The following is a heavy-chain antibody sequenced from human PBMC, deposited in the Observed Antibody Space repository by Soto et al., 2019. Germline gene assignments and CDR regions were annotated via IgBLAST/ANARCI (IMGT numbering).Heavy chain of an antibody. CDR3: ARHNGPLYVGYYYDMDV. J-gene: IGHJ6*02. Sequence: SETLSLTCTVSGGSSSSSSYYWGWIRQPPGKGLEWIGSIYYSGYTYYNPSLKSRVTISVDTSKNQFSLKLSSVTAADTAVYYCARHNGPLYVGYYYDMDVWGQGTTVTVSS. V-gene: IGHV4-39*01. CDR2: IYYSGYT. CDR1: GGSSSSSSYY. D-gene: IGHD3-16*01.